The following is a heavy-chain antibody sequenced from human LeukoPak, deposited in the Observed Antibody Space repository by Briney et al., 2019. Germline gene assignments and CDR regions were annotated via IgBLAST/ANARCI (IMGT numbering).Heavy chain of an antibody. CDR1: GGSFSGYY. D-gene: IGHD3-3*01. V-gene: IGHV4-34*01. CDR3: ARGRYDFWIGPFAGD. J-gene: IGHJ4*02. CDR2: INHSGST. Sequence: SETLSLTCAVYGGSFSGYYRRWIRQPPGKGLEWIGEINHSGSTNYNPSLKSRGTISVDTSKYQFSQKLSSGTAADTAVYYCARGRYDFWIGPFAGDWGQGTLVTVSS.